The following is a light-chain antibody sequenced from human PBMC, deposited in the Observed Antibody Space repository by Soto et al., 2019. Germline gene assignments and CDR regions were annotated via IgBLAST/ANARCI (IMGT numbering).Light chain of an antibody. Sequence: EIVLTQSPGTLSLSPGERATLSCRPSQSLAGRYLAWYQQKPGQAPRLLIYGASSRATDIPDRFSGSGSGTDFTLTITSLEPEDYAVYFCQQGYTFGPGTKVDIK. CDR3: QQGYT. CDR1: QSLAGRY. CDR2: GAS. J-gene: IGKJ3*01. V-gene: IGKV3-20*01.